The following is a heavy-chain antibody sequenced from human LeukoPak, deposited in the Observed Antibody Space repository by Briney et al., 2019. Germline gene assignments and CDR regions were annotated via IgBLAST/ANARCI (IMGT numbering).Heavy chain of an antibody. D-gene: IGHD6-19*01. CDR1: GFTFSSYE. J-gene: IGHJ4*02. V-gene: IGHV3-48*03. CDR2: ISSSGSPI. CDR3: ARDSADSGWLDY. Sequence: GGSLRLSCAASGFTFSSYEMNWVRQAPGKGLEWVSYISSSGSPIYYADSVKGRFTISRDNVKNSLHLQMNNLRAEDTAVYYCARDSADSGWLDYWGRGTLVTDSS.